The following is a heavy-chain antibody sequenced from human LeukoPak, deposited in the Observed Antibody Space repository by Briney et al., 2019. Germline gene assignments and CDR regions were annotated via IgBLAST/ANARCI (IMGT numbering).Heavy chain of an antibody. Sequence: PGGSLRLSCAASGFIFSNYAMHWVRQASGKGLEWVGRIKTKANNYATAYAASVNGRFTISRDDSKNTAYLQMNSLKTEDTAVYYCTTLFHPYCSGGSCVGYAFDIWGQGTMVTVSS. CDR2: IKTKANNYAT. CDR1: GFIFSNYA. CDR3: TTLFHPYCSGGSCVGYAFDI. J-gene: IGHJ3*02. D-gene: IGHD2-15*01. V-gene: IGHV3-73*01.